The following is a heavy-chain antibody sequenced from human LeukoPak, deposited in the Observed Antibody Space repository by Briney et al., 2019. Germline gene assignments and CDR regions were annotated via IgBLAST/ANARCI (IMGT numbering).Heavy chain of an antibody. Sequence: GGSLRLSCAACGFTFSSYALSWVRQDPGRGLEWVSAISGSGGRTYYADSVRGRFTISRDNSKNTLYLQMNSLRAEDTAVYYCAKIAVAGTRGDYGMDVWGQGTTVTVSS. D-gene: IGHD6-19*01. CDR2: ISGSGGRT. CDR3: AKIAVAGTRGDYGMDV. V-gene: IGHV3-23*01. CDR1: GFTFSSYA. J-gene: IGHJ6*02.